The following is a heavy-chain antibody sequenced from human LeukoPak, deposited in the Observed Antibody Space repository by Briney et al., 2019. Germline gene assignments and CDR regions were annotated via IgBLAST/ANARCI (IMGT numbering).Heavy chain of an antibody. V-gene: IGHV4-34*01. CDR1: GGSFSGYY. CDR3: ARGSPYGRNWFDP. CDR2: INHSGST. D-gene: IGHD3-10*01. J-gene: IGHJ5*02. Sequence: PSETLSLTCAVYGGSFSGYYWSWIRQPPGKRLEWIGEINHSGSTNYNPSLKSRVTISVDTSKNQLSLKLSSVTAAVTAVYYCARGSPYGRNWFDPWGQGTLVTVSS.